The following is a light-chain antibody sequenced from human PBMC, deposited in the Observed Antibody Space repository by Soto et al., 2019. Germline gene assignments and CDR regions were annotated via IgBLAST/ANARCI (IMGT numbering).Light chain of an antibody. CDR3: QQLHGYPIT. CDR2: AAS. V-gene: IGKV1-9*01. Sequence: IQLTQSPSSLSASVGDRVTITCRASQGISSYLAWYQQEPGKAPKLLIYAASTLQSGVPSRFSGSGSGTDFTLTISSLQPEDFATYYCQQLHGYPITFGQETRLEIK. CDR1: QGISSY. J-gene: IGKJ5*01.